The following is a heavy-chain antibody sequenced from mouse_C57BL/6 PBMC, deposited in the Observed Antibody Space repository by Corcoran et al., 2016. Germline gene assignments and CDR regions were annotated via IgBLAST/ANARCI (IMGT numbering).Heavy chain of an antibody. CDR1: GYTFTDYY. D-gene: IGHD2-4*01. V-gene: IGHV1-76*01. Sequence: QVQLKQSGAELVRPGASVKLSCKASGYTFTDYYINWVKQRPGQGLEWIARIYPGSGNTYYNEKFKGKATLTAEKSSSTAYMQLSSLTSEDSAVYFCAREEIYDYDEDYAMDYWGQGTSVTVSS. CDR2: IYPGSGNT. CDR3: AREEIYDYDEDYAMDY. J-gene: IGHJ4*01.